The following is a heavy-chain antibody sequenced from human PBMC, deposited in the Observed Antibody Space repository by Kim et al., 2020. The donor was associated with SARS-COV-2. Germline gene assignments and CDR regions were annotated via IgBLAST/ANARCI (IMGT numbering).Heavy chain of an antibody. CDR2: IKQDGSEK. CDR3: ARDARRGLLWFGETAASYYGMDV. CDR1: GFTFSNYW. V-gene: IGHV3-7*01. D-gene: IGHD3-10*01. Sequence: GGSLRLSCAASGFTFSNYWMSWVRQAPGKGLEWVANIKQDGSEKYYVDSVKGRFTISRDNAKNSLYLQMNSLRAEDTAVYYCARDARRGLLWFGETAASYYGMDVWGQGTTVTVSS. J-gene: IGHJ6*02.